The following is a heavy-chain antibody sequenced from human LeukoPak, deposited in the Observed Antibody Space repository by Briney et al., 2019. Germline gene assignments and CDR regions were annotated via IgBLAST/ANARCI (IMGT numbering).Heavy chain of an antibody. CDR3: AKTLGYCSGGSCPKPYSNYYFDY. D-gene: IGHD2-15*01. Sequence: GGSLRLSCAASGFTFSSYAMSWVRQAPGKGLEWVSAISGSGGSKYYADAVKGRFTISRDNSKNTLYLQMNSLRAEETAVYYCAKTLGYCSGGSCPKPYSNYYFDYWGQGTLVTVSS. J-gene: IGHJ4*02. CDR2: ISGSGGSK. V-gene: IGHV3-23*01. CDR1: GFTFSSYA.